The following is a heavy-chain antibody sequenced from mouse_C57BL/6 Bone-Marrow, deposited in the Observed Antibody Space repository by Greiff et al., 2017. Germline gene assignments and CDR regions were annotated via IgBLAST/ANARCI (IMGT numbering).Heavy chain of an antibody. CDR2: ISSGSSTI. CDR3: ARSVLYAMDY. J-gene: IGHJ4*01. CDR1: GFTFSDYG. Sequence: EVQLQESGGGLVKPGGSLKLSCAASGFTFSDYGMHWVRQAPEKGLEWVAYISSGSSTIYYADTVKGRFTLSGDNAKNTLFLQMTSLRSEDTAMYYCARSVLYAMDYWGQGTSVTVSS. V-gene: IGHV5-17*01.